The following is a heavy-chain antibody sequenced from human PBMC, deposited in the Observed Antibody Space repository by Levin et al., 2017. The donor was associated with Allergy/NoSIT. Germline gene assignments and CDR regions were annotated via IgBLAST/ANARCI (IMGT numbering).Heavy chain of an antibody. J-gene: IGHJ4*02. V-gene: IGHV3-21*01. CDR2: ISSSSSHI. CDR1: GFSFSTYS. Sequence: GESLKISCAASGFSFSTYSMNWVRQAPGKGLEWVSAISSSSSHIFYGDSVKGRFAISRDNAKNSLYLQMNSLRAEDTAVYYCARDLGAVAGSAEFDYWGQGTLVTVSS. CDR3: ARDLGAVAGSAEFDY. D-gene: IGHD6-19*01.